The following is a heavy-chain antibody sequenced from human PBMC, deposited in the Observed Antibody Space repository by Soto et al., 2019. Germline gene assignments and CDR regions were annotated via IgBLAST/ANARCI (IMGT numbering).Heavy chain of an antibody. V-gene: IGHV4-39*01. CDR1: GGSISSSSYY. D-gene: IGHD1-7*01. J-gene: IGHJ4*02. Sequence: SETLSLTCTVPGGSISSSSYYWGWIRQPPGKGLEWIGSIYYSGSTYYNPSLKSRVTISVDTSKNQFSLKLSSVTAADTAVYYCARLSYSDWNYVGGSSIDYWGQGTLVTVSS. CDR2: IYYSGST. CDR3: ARLSYSDWNYVGGSSIDY.